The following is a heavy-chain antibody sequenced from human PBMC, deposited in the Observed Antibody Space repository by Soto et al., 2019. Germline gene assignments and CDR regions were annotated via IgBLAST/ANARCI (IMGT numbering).Heavy chain of an antibody. J-gene: IGHJ5*02. D-gene: IGHD3-3*01. V-gene: IGHV4-31*03. CDR2: ISYSGST. CDR1: GGSISSGGHF. CDR3: ARELGGYYYDFGVVRPINCFDP. Sequence: QVQLQESGPGLVKPSQTLSLTCIVSGGSISSGGHFWRWIRHHTGKGLEWIGYISYSGSTYYNPSLTSRVARSVDTSKHQFSLKLSSVTAADTAVYYCARELGGYYYDFGVVRPINCFDPWGQGSLVTVSS.